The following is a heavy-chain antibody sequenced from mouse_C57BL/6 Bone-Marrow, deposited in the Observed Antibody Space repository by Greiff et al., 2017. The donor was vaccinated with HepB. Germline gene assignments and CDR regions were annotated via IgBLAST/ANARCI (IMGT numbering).Heavy chain of an antibody. J-gene: IGHJ3*01. D-gene: IGHD2-3*01. Sequence: QVQLKQPGAELVMPGASVKLSCKASGYTFTSYWMHWVKQRPGQGLEWIGEIDPSDSYTNYNQKFKGKSTLTVDKSSSTAYMQLSSLTSEDSAVYYCARDGYYAAFAYWGQGTLVTVSA. CDR2: IDPSDSYT. CDR3: ARDGYYAAFAY. CDR1: GYTFTSYW. V-gene: IGHV1-69*01.